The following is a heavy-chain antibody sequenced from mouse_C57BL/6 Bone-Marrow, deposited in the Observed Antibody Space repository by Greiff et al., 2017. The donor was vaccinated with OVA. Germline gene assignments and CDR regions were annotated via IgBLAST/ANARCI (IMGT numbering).Heavy chain of an antibody. CDR2: INPNYGTT. CDR1: GYSFTDYN. J-gene: IGHJ1*03. Sequence: VQLQQSGPELVKPGASVEISCKASGYSFTDYNMNWVKQSNGKSLEWIGVINPNYGTTSYNQKFKGKATLTVDQSSSTAYMQLNSLTSEDSAVYYCAFYYGSSYRYFDVWGTGTTVTVSS. CDR3: AFYYGSSYRYFDV. D-gene: IGHD1-1*01. V-gene: IGHV1-39*01.